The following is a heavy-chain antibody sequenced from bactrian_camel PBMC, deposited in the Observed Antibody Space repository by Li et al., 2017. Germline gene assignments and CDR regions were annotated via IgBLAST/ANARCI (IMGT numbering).Heavy chain of an antibody. CDR3: AADPGGRVTGFPNWPGPEALGLF. Sequence: HVQLVESGGGSVQAGGSLTLSCVASGFSYSPNMAWFRQAPGKEREAIASINSETLTNYADSVKGRFTVSKDNAKNTLYLQMNMLEPEDTAMYYCAADPGGRVTGFPNWPGPEALGLFWGQGTQVTVS. CDR2: INSETLT. J-gene: IGHJ4*01. CDR1: GFSYSPN. V-gene: IGHV3S61*01. D-gene: IGHD8*01.